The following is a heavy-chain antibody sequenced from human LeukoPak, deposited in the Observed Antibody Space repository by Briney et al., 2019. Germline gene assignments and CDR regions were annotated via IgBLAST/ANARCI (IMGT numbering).Heavy chain of an antibody. Sequence: GGSLRLSCAASGFSFRDYWMSWVRQAPGKGLEWVADIEPDGSGKTYVDSVKGRFTISRDNAQPSLYLQMDALTAEDTAVYYCVTSWVRQERDFWGQGTLVTVSS. CDR2: IEPDGSGK. D-gene: IGHD3-10*01. CDR3: VTSWVRQERDF. J-gene: IGHJ4*02. V-gene: IGHV3-7*01. CDR1: GFSFRDYW.